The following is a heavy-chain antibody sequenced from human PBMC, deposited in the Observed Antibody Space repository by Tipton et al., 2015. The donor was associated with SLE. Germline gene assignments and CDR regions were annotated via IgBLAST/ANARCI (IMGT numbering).Heavy chain of an antibody. D-gene: IGHD2-15*01. CDR2: INPNTGDT. J-gene: IGHJ1*01. Sequence: QVQLVQSGAEVKKPGASVKVSCKASGYTFTDYYMHWVRQAPGQGLEWMGWINPNTGDTNYAQKFQGRVTMTRDTSITTAYMELSSLNFDDTAVYYCARDTPLSGDIWGQGTLVSVSS. CDR1: GYTFTDYY. V-gene: IGHV1-2*02. CDR3: ARDTPLSGDI.